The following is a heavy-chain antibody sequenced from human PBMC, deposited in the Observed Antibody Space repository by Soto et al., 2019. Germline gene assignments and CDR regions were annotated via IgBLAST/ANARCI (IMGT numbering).Heavy chain of an antibody. CDR2: ITAYNGNT. CDR3: ARDSDTAVPNPYYYDS. V-gene: IGHV1-18*01. CDR1: GYTINTHG. J-gene: IGHJ4*02. D-gene: IGHD5-18*01. Sequence: QVQLVQSGAEVKKPGASVKVSCKASGYTINTHGITWVRQAPGQGLEWMGWITAYNGNTNYAEKFRGRVTMTTFTSTNTAYMELMSLRSDDTAVYYCARDSDTAVPNPYYYDSWGQGTLVTVSS.